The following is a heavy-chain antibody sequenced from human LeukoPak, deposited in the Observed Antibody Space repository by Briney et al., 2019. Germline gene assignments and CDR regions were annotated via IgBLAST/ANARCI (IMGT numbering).Heavy chain of an antibody. CDR1: GFTFSRSA. Sequence: GGSLRLSCAASGFTFSRSAMHWVRQASGKGLEWVGRIRSKANSYATAYAASVKGRFTISRDDSKNTAYLQMNSLKTEDTAVYYCTRGWNDFHYYYYMDVWGKGTTVTVSS. CDR3: TRGWNDFHYYYYMDV. V-gene: IGHV3-73*01. D-gene: IGHD1-1*01. CDR2: IRSKANSYAT. J-gene: IGHJ6*03.